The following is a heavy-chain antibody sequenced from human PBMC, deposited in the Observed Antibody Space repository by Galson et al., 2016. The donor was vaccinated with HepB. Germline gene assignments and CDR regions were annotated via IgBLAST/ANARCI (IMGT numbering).Heavy chain of an antibody. CDR1: GGSVSSGSSY. Sequence: SETLSLTCSVSGGSVSSGSSYWSWIRQSPGKGLEMLGSVQYSGTTNYNPSLKSRVTISVVPSKTHVSLTLTSVTAAATVVYYCARLLRQTEYWGQGTLVTVSS. V-gene: IGHV4-61*03. J-gene: IGHJ4*02. CDR2: VQYSGTT. CDR3: ARLLRQTEY. D-gene: IGHD1-14*01.